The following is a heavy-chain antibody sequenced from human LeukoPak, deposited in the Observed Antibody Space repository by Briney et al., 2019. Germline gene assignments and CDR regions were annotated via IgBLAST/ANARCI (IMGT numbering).Heavy chain of an antibody. CDR2: IYHSGRT. J-gene: IGHJ4*02. V-gene: IGHV4-38-2*02. Sequence: SETLSLTCTVSGYSISSGDYWGWIRQPPGKGLEWIGSIYHSGRTYYNPSLKSRVTMSVDTSKNQLSLKVISVTAADTAVYYCARGVIAAGGNDFDYWGQGTLVTVSS. D-gene: IGHD6-13*01. CDR1: GYSISSGDY. CDR3: ARGVIAAGGNDFDY.